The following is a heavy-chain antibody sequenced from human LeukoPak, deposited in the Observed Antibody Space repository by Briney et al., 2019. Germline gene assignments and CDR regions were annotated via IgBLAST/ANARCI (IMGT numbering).Heavy chain of an antibody. D-gene: IGHD2-15*01. J-gene: IGHJ4*02. Sequence: GASVKVSCKASGYTFTSYGISWVRQAPGQGLEWMGWISAYNGNTNYAQKLQGRVTMTTDTSTSTAYMELSRLRSDDTAVYYCAGARIPIVVVVAASNGLFDYWGQGTLVTVSS. V-gene: IGHV1-18*01. CDR2: ISAYNGNT. CDR3: AGARIPIVVVVAASNGLFDY. CDR1: GYTFTSYG.